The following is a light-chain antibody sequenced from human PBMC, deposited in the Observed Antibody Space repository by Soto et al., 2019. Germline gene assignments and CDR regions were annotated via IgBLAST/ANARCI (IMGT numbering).Light chain of an antibody. J-gene: IGKJ2*01. CDR3: QQFYRIPQT. CDR2: WAS. Sequence: DIVMTQSPDSLAVSLGERATINCKSSQSLLFTSNNRNYLAWYQHKPGQSPRLLIYWASTRESGVPDRFSGSGSGRDFTLSISNLQSEDVAVYYCQQFYRIPQTFGQGTKLEIK. CDR1: QSLLFTSNNRNY. V-gene: IGKV4-1*01.